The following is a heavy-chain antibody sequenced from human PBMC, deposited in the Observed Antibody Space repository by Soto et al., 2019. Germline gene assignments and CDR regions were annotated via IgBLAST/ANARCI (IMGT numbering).Heavy chain of an antibody. CDR2: IYTSGST. J-gene: IGHJ6*02. Sequence: PAETLSLTCTVSGCSISSYYWSWIRQPAGKGLEWIGRIYTSGSTNYNPSLKSRVTMSVDTSKNQFSLKLSSVTAADTAVYYCAGELMGLVAIGGYYGMDVWGQGTTVTVSS. V-gene: IGHV4-4*07. CDR3: AGELMGLVAIGGYYGMDV. CDR1: GCSISSYY. D-gene: IGHD5-12*01.